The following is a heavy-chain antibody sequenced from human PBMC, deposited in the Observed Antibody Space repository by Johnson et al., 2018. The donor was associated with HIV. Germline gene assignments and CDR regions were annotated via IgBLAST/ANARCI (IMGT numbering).Heavy chain of an antibody. D-gene: IGHD5-24*01. CDR2: IWYDGSNK. V-gene: IGHV3-33*01. Sequence: QVQLVESGGGVVQPGRSLRLSCAASGFTFNSYGMHWVRQAPGKGLEWVAVIWYDGSNKYYADSVKGRFTISRDNSKNTLYLQMNSLRAEDTAVYYCARDGPWLQSQRDAFDIWGQGTMVTVSS. CDR3: ARDGPWLQSQRDAFDI. CDR1: GFTFNSYG. J-gene: IGHJ3*02.